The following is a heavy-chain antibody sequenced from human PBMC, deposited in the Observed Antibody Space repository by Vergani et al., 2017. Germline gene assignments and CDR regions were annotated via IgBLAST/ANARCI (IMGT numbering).Heavy chain of an antibody. CDR1: GGSINSHNYY. CDR2: IHTSGST. Sequence: QVQLQESGPGLVKPSQTLSLTCTVSGGSINSHNYYWSWIRQPAGKGLEWIGRIHTSGSTNYNPSLKSRVTMSEDTSKNQFSLNLTSVTAADTAVYFCARGSCLGGSCYKPLFDYWGHGTTVTVSS. J-gene: IGHJ4*03. V-gene: IGHV4-61*02. CDR3: ARGSCLGGSCYKPLFDY. D-gene: IGHD2-15*01.